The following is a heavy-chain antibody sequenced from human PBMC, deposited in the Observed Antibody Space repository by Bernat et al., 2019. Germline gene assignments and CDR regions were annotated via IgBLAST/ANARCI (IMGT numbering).Heavy chain of an antibody. Sequence: EVQLVESGGGLVQPGGSLRLSCAASGFTFSSYWMSWVRQAPGKGLEWVANIKQDGSEKYYVDSVKGRFTISRDNAKNSLYLQMNSLRAEDTAVYYFAREGGATIFGVVIDAFDIWGQGTMVTVSS. D-gene: IGHD3-3*01. V-gene: IGHV3-7*03. CDR3: AREGGATIFGVVIDAFDI. CDR2: IKQDGSEK. J-gene: IGHJ3*02. CDR1: GFTFSSYW.